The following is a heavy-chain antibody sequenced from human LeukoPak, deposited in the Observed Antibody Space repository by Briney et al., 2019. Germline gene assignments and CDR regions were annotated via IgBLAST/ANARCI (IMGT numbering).Heavy chain of an antibody. Sequence: PSEILSLTCAVYGGSFSGYYWSWIRQPPGKGLEWIGEINHSGSTNYNPSLKSRVTISVDTSKNQFSLKLSSVTAADTAVYYCARAPYYDFWSGSSPLYYYYGMDVWGQGTTVTVSS. D-gene: IGHD3-3*01. CDR1: GGSFSGYY. CDR2: INHSGST. V-gene: IGHV4-34*01. CDR3: ARAPYYDFWSGSSPLYYYYGMDV. J-gene: IGHJ6*02.